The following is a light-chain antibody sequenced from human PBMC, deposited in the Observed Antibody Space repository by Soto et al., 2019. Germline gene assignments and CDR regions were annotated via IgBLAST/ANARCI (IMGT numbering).Light chain of an antibody. V-gene: IGKV3-11*01. CDR1: QSVSNY. Sequence: EIVLTQSPATLSLSPGERATLSCRASQSVSNYLAWYQQKPGQAPRLLIYDASNRATGIPARFSGSGSGTDFTLTISRLEPEDFAVYYCQQYGSSPPYAFGQGTKLEIK. J-gene: IGKJ2*01. CDR3: QQYGSSPPYA. CDR2: DAS.